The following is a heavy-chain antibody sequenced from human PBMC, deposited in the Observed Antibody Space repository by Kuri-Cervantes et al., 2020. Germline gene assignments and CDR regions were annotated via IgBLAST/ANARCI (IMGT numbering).Heavy chain of an antibody. J-gene: IGHJ6*02. Sequence: GESLKISCAASGFTFSDYYMSWIRQAPGKGLEWVSYISSSGSTIYYADSVKGRFTISRDNAKNSLYLQMSSLRAEDTAVYYCARAPGGYYYGMDVWGQGTTVTVSS. D-gene: IGHD3-10*01. CDR3: ARAPGGYYYGMDV. V-gene: IGHV3-11*01. CDR1: GFTFSDYY. CDR2: ISSSGSTI.